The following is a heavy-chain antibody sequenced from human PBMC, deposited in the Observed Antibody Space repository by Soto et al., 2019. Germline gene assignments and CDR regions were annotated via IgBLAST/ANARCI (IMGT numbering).Heavy chain of an antibody. CDR3: ARDPLSHGDHFYLDY. CDR2: IKSKSDGGTI. J-gene: IGHJ4*02. Sequence: GGSLRLSCAASGFTFSNAWMSWVRQAPGKGLEWVGRIKSKSDGGTIDYAAPVKGRFTISRDDSKNTLYLQMNSLRSEDTAVYYCARDPLSHGDHFYLDYWGQGALVTVSS. V-gene: IGHV3-15*01. D-gene: IGHD4-17*01. CDR1: GFTFSNAW.